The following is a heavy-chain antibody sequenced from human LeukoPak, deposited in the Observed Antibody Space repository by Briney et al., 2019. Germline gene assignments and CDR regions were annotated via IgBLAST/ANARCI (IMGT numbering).Heavy chain of an antibody. V-gene: IGHV4-34*01. Sequence: PSETLSLTCAVYGGSFSSYYWNWIRQPPGKGLEWIGQINHSGSTNYNPSLKSRVTISVDTTKNQFFLKLSSVTAADTAVFYCAGGFNYDYNCWGQGTLVTVSS. D-gene: IGHD3-16*01. CDR2: INHSGST. J-gene: IGHJ4*02. CDR3: AGGFNYDYNC. CDR1: GGSFSSYY.